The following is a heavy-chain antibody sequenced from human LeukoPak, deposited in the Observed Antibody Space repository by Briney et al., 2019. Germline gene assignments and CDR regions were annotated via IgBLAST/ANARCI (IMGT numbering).Heavy chain of an antibody. D-gene: IGHD5-24*01. CDR2: TIPIFGTA. Sequence: SVKVSCKASGYTFSNYAISWVRQAPGQGLEWMGGTIPIFGTAHYAQKFQGRVTIAADGSTSTVYMELSSLRSEDTAVYYCARGAGYNYPYYFDYWGQGTLVTVSS. V-gene: IGHV1-69*13. J-gene: IGHJ4*02. CDR3: ARGAGYNYPYYFDY. CDR1: GYTFSNYA.